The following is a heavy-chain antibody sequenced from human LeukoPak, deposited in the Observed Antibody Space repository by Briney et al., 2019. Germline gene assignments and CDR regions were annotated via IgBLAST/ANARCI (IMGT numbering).Heavy chain of an antibody. D-gene: IGHD4-17*01. V-gene: IGHV3-23*01. J-gene: IGHJ4*02. Sequence: QPGGSLRLSYAASGFTFSSYAMHWVRQAPGKGLEWVSSISGSGGSTWYADSVKGRFTISRDNSKNTLYLQMNSLRAEDTAVYYCAKDLHGDYVRWGDYWGQGTLVTVSS. CDR3: AKDLHGDYVRWGDY. CDR1: GFTFSSYA. CDR2: ISGSGGST.